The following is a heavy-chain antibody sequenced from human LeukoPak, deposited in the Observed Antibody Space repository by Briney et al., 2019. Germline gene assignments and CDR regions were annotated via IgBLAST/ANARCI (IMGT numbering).Heavy chain of an antibody. Sequence: SETLSLTCTVSGGSISSYYWSWIRQPPGKGLEWIGYIYYSGSTNYNPSLKNRVTISVDTSKNQFSLKLSSVTAADTAVYYCARGGSNYDSIWGQGTLVTVSS. CDR3: ARGGSNYDSI. V-gene: IGHV4-59*01. CDR2: IYYSGST. J-gene: IGHJ4*02. D-gene: IGHD3-22*01. CDR1: GGSISSYY.